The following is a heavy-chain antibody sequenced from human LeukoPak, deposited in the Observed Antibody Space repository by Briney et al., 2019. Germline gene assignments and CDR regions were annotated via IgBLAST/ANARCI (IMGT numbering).Heavy chain of an antibody. J-gene: IGHJ3*02. CDR3: ARGPRASSDAFDI. V-gene: IGHV4-59*01. CDR2: IYDSGST. Sequence: GSLRLSCAASGFTFSSYWMHWIRQPPGKGLEWIGSIYDSGSTNYNPSLKSRVTISVDTSKNQFSLKLSSVTAADTAVYYCARGPRASSDAFDIWGQGTMVTVSS. CDR1: GFTFSSYW.